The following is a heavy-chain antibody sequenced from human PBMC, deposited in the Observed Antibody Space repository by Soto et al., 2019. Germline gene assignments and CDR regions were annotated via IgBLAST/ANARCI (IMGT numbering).Heavy chain of an antibody. J-gene: IGHJ4*02. D-gene: IGHD4-17*01. Sequence: SETLSLTCTVSGGSISSHYLNWLRQPPGKGLEWIGYISNSGTTKFNPSLQSRVTISVDLSKNQFSLRLSSVTAADTALYYCARTTAVPNTLRSRYFFDYWGQGTLVTVSS. CDR3: ARTTAVPNTLRSRYFFDY. CDR1: GGSISSHY. V-gene: IGHV4-59*11. CDR2: ISNSGTT.